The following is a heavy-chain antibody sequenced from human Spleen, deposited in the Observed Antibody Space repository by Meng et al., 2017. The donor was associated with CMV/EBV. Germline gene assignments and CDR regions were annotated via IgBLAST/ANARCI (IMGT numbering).Heavy chain of an antibody. D-gene: IGHD6-19*01. CDR3: AKDREPNSSGWYGPYYYGMDV. Sequence: YAMHWVRQAPGKGLEWVSLISWDGGSTYYADSVKGRFTISRDNSKNSLYLQMNSLRAEDTALYYCAKDREPNSSGWYGPYYYGMDVWGQGTTVTVSS. J-gene: IGHJ6*02. V-gene: IGHV3-43D*03. CDR1: YA. CDR2: ISWDGGST.